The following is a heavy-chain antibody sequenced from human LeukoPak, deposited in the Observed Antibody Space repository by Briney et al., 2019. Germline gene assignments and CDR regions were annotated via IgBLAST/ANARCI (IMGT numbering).Heavy chain of an antibody. CDR1: GFTFSSYS. Sequence: GGSLRLSCAASGFTFSSYSMNWVRQAPGKGLEWVSSISSSSSYMYYADSVKGRFTISRDNAKNSLYLQMNSLRAEDTAVYYCARARRGGRCSSTSCLFDYWGQGTLVTVSS. J-gene: IGHJ4*02. CDR3: ARARRGGRCSSTSCLFDY. CDR2: ISSSSSYM. D-gene: IGHD2-2*01. V-gene: IGHV3-21*01.